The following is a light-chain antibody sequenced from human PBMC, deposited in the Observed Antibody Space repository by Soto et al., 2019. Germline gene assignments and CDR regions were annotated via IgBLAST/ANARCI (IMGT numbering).Light chain of an antibody. V-gene: IGLV2-23*02. J-gene: IGLJ1*01. CDR1: SSDVGSYNL. CDR2: EVS. Sequence: QSALTQPASVSGSPGQSTTISCTGTSSDVGSYNLVTWYQQHPGKAPKLMIYEVSKRPSGVSSRFSGSKSGNTASLTISGVQAEDEADYYCCSYAPGGTFVFGVGTKLTVL. CDR3: CSYAPGGTFV.